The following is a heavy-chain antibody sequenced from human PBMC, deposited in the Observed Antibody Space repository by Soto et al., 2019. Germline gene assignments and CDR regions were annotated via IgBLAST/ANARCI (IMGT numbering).Heavy chain of an antibody. J-gene: IGHJ4*01. CDR2: VFHGGAT. Sequence: SETLSLTCAVSGESFRGYFCSWIRQPPGKGLEWIGQVFHGGATNYSPSLKSRVTISVDTSKNHFSLELSSVTAADTAVYYCARPHYDSNTFYSFFDYWGQGTLVTVSS. V-gene: IGHV4-34*12. D-gene: IGHD3-22*01. CDR1: GESFRGYF. CDR3: ARPHYDSNTFYSFFDY.